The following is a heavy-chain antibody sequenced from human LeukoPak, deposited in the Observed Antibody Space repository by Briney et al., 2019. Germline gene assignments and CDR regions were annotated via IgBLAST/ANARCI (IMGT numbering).Heavy chain of an antibody. D-gene: IGHD3-3*01. Sequence: SETLSLTCTVSGGSISSYYWSWIRQPAGKGLEWIGRIYTSGSTNYNPSLKSRVTMSVDTSKNQSSLKLSSVTAADTAVYYCARDLYDFWSGSHGTFDYWGQGTLVTVSS. CDR3: ARDLYDFWSGSHGTFDY. CDR2: IYTSGST. J-gene: IGHJ4*02. V-gene: IGHV4-4*07. CDR1: GGSISSYY.